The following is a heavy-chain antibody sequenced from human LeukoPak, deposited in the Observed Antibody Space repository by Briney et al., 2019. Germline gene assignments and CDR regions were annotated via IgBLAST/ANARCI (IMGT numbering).Heavy chain of an antibody. CDR2: ITTCCSSI. Sequence: GGSLRLSSAASGFTFSSYGMAWDRQAPGKGLQCISHITTCCSSIFYADSVKGRFTLSRDNAKNSLYLQMNSLRAEDTAVYYCARDSGGMVAAAVDYWGQGTLVTVSS. CDR1: GFTFSSYG. CDR3: ARDSGGMVAAAVDY. D-gene: IGHD6-13*01. V-gene: IGHV3-48*04. J-gene: IGHJ4*02.